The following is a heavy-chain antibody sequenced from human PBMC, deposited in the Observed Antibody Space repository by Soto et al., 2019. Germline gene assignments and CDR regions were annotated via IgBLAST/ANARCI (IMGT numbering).Heavy chain of an antibody. J-gene: IGHJ4*02. CDR3: VRGFWDTAQIDY. D-gene: IGHD5-18*01. CDR1: GFALSTSGVG. V-gene: IGHV2-5*02. Sequence: QITLKESGPTLVKPTQTLTLTCTFSGFALSTSGVGVGWIRQPPGKALEWLALIYWDDDERYISSLRSRLTINKDTSKNQVVLTMTNLDPVDTATYYCVRGFWDTAQIDYWGQGTLVTVSS. CDR2: IYWDDDE.